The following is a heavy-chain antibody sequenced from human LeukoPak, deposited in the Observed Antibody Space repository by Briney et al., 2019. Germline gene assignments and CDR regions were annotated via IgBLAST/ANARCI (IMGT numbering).Heavy chain of an antibody. Sequence: SETLSLTCTVSGGSIGSSYWSWIRQPAGKGLEWIGHIYNSESNNYNPSLKSRVTMSVDTSKNQFSLRLSSATVADTAVYYCARWSYSGNYYGGGHRGFDYWGQGTLVTVSS. CDR3: ARWSYSGNYYGGGHRGFDY. J-gene: IGHJ4*02. D-gene: IGHD1-26*01. CDR2: IYNSESN. V-gene: IGHV4-4*07. CDR1: GGSIGSSY.